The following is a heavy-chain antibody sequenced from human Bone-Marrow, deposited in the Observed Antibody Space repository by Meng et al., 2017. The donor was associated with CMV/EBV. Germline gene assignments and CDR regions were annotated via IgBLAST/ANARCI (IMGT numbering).Heavy chain of an antibody. CDR3: AREKSPSGYYYYYGMDV. Sequence: SVKVSCKASGGTFRNHSISWVRQAPGQGLEWMGGIPIVGAPYYSEKFQGRLTITTDDSTNTAYMELSSLGSEDTAVYYCAREKSPSGYYYYYGMDVWGQGTTVTVSS. J-gene: IGHJ6*02. V-gene: IGHV1-69*05. CDR2: IPIVGAP. D-gene: IGHD3-10*01. CDR1: GGTFRNHS.